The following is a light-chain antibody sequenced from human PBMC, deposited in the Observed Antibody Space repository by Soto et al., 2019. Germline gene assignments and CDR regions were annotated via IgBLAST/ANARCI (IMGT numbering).Light chain of an antibody. CDR3: HHRYNWPES. CDR1: QNINSF. CDR2: GIS. J-gene: IGKJ3*01. Sequence: EIVLTQSPATLSLSPGQRATLSCRASQNINSFLGWYQQKPGQAPRLLIYGISIRATGIPARFSASGSGTDFTLTISSLEPEDFAVYYCHHRYNWPESFGPGTKVDIK. V-gene: IGKV3-11*01.